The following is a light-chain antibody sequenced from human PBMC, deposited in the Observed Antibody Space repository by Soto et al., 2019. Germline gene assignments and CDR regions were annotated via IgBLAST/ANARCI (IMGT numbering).Light chain of an antibody. V-gene: IGKV1-27*01. CDR3: QKDNSAPNT. CDR1: RDISSS. Sequence: DVQMTQSPSSLSASVGDRVTITCRASRDISSSLAWYQQKPGKVPKLLIYAASTLHAGVQSRFSGIGSGSFFTLTINSLQPEDVATYYGQKDNSAPNTFGRGTRLEIK. J-gene: IGKJ2*01. CDR2: AAS.